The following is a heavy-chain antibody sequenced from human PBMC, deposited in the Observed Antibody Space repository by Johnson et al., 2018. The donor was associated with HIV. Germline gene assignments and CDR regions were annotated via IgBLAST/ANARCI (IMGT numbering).Heavy chain of an antibody. CDR1: GFTFSMYA. CDR2: ISYDGSNK. J-gene: IGHJ3*02. CDR3: AKDLYYDSSGYVTRPMGAFDI. D-gene: IGHD3-22*01. V-gene: IGHV3-30*18. Sequence: QVQLVESGGGVVQPGRSLRLSCAASGFTFSMYAMHWVRQAPGKGLEWVAVISYDGSNKYYADSVKGRFTISRDNSKNTLYLQMNSLRAEDTAVYYCAKDLYYDSSGYVTRPMGAFDIWGQGTMVTVSS.